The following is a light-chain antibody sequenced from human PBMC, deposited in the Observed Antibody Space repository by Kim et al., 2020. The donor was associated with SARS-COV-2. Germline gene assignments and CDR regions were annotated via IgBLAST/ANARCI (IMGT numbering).Light chain of an antibody. Sequence: QAGLTQPPSVSKGLRQTATLTCTGNSNNVGDEGAAWLQQHQGHPPKLLSYRNNNRPSGISERLSASKSGNTASLTITGLQPEDEADYYCSAWDRSLRAWVFGGGTKLTVL. V-gene: IGLV10-54*01. J-gene: IGLJ3*02. CDR2: RNN. CDR3: SAWDRSLRAWV. CDR1: SNNVGDEG.